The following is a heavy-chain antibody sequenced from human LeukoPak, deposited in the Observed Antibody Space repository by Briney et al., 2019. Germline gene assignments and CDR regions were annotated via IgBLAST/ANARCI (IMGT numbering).Heavy chain of an antibody. J-gene: IGHJ4*02. CDR3: ARSGTFYDSSGVDY. Sequence: PSETLSLTCTVSGGSISSYYWSWIRQPPGKGLEWIGYIYYSGSTNYNPSLKSRVTISVDTSKNQFSLKLSSVTAADTAVYYCARSGTFYDSSGVDYWGQGTLVTVSP. V-gene: IGHV4-59*01. CDR2: IYYSGST. D-gene: IGHD3-22*01. CDR1: GGSISSYY.